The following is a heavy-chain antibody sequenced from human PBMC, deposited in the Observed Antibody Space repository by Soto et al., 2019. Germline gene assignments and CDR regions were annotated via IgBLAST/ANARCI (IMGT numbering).Heavy chain of an antibody. CDR3: ARDSTTIVVVVAATLFGWFDH. CDR2: IYINGTT. D-gene: IGHD2-15*01. Sequence: GSLRLSCAASGFTVDSNYMSWVRQAPGKGLEWVSCIYINGTTYYADSVKGRFTISRGNSKNTLYLQMNSLRAEDTAVYYCARDSTTIVVVVAATLFGWFDHWGQGTLVTVPQ. CDR1: GFTVDSNY. J-gene: IGHJ5*02. V-gene: IGHV3-66*03.